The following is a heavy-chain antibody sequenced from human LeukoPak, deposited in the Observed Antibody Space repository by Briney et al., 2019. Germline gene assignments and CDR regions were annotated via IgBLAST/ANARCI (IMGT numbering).Heavy chain of an antibody. CDR1: GFTFSSYN. J-gene: IGHJ4*02. Sequence: TGGSLRLSCAASGFTFSSYNMNWVRQAPGKGLEWVSYISSSGSTIYYADSVKGRFTISRDNAKNSLYLQMNSLRAEDTAVYYCAREISGSYLYWGQGTLVTVS. CDR2: ISSSGSTI. D-gene: IGHD3-10*01. V-gene: IGHV3-48*04. CDR3: AREISGSYLY.